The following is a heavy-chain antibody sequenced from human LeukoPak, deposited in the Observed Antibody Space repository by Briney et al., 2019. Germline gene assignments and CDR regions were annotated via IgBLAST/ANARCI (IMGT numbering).Heavy chain of an antibody. J-gene: IGHJ3*02. V-gene: IGHV3-30*04. D-gene: IGHD6-19*01. CDR1: GFTFSSYA. Sequence: GGSLRLSCAASGFTFSSYAMHWVRQAPGKGLEWVAVISYDGSNKYYADSVKGRFTISRDNSKNTLYLQMNGLRAEDTAVYYCARHQYISGWYDAFDIWGQGTMVTVSS. CDR3: ARHQYISGWYDAFDI. CDR2: ISYDGSNK.